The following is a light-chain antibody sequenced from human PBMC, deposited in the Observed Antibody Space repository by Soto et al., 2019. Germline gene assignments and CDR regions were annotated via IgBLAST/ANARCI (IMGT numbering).Light chain of an antibody. CDR1: SDDIGAYDY. Sequence: QSGLTQPSSVSASPGQSISISCTGTSDDIGAYDYVSWYQQHPGKAPKLILYAVSNRPSGVSTRFSGSKSGNTASLTISGVQADDEADDYCSLYRSSDTTQVFGTGTQVTLL. CDR3: SLYRSSDTTQV. CDR2: AVS. V-gene: IGLV2-14*01. J-gene: IGLJ1*01.